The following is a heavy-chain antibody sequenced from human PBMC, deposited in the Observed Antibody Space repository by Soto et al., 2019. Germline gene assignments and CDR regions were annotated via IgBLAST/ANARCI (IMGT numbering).Heavy chain of an antibody. CDR3: ARVYGGYLDY. Sequence: QVQLQESGPGLVKPSETLSLTCTVSGGSISSYYWSWIRQPPGKGLEWIGYIYYSGSTNYNPSLKSRVTIAVDTSKNQFSLKLSSVTAADTAVYYCARVYGGYLDYWGQGTLVTVSS. CDR2: IYYSGST. V-gene: IGHV4-59*01. D-gene: IGHD2-15*01. CDR1: GGSISSYY. J-gene: IGHJ4*02.